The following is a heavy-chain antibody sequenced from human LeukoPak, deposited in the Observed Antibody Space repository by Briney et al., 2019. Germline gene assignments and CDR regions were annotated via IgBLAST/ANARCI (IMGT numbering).Heavy chain of an antibody. J-gene: IGHJ4*02. V-gene: IGHV3-30-3*01. CDR1: GFTFSSYA. D-gene: IGHD2-8*01. Sequence: HPGGSLRLSCAASGFTFSSYAMHWVRQAPGKGLEWVAVISYDGSNKYYADSVKGRFTISRDNSKNTLYLQMNSLRAEDTAVYYCARDPSYCTNGVCYTFDYWGQGTLVTVSS. CDR2: ISYDGSNK. CDR3: ARDPSYCTNGVCYTFDY.